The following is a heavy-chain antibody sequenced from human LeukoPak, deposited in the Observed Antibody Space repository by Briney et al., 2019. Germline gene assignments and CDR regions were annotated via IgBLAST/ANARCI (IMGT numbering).Heavy chain of an antibody. CDR1: GGSISSYC. CDR2: IHYSGST. Sequence: SETLSLTCTVSGGSISSYCWSWIRQPPGKGLEWIGYIHYSGSTNYNPSLKSRVTISVDTSKNQFSLKLSSVTAADTAVYYCARLLIVDTAMVGSHYFDYWGQGTLVTVSS. V-gene: IGHV4-59*08. J-gene: IGHJ4*02. D-gene: IGHD5-18*01. CDR3: ARLLIVDTAMVGSHYFDY.